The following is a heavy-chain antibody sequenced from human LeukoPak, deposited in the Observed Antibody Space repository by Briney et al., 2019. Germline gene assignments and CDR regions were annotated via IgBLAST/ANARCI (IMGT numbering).Heavy chain of an antibody. D-gene: IGHD1-26*01. CDR1: GGTFTSYA. V-gene: IGHV1-69*05. CDR3: ASPKTLELLSGSSQFDY. CDR2: IIPIFGTA. Sequence: SVKGSCKASGGTFTSYAISWVRQAPGQGLAWMGRIIPIFGTANYAQKFQGRVTITTDESTSTAYMELSSLRSEDTAVYYCASPKTLELLSGSSQFDYWGQGTLVTVSS. J-gene: IGHJ4*02.